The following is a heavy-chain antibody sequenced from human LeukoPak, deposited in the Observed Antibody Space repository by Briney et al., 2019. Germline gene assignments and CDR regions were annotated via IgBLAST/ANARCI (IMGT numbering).Heavy chain of an antibody. J-gene: IGHJ5*02. CDR3: ARGVVVITTAGWFDP. D-gene: IGHD3-22*01. Sequence: SETLSLTCTVSGGSLSSYYWSWIRQPPGKGLEWIGYIYYSGSTNYNPSLKSRVTISVDTSKNQFSLKLSSVTAADTDVYYCARGVVVITTAGWFDPWGQGTLVTVSS. CDR2: IYYSGST. V-gene: IGHV4-59*01. CDR1: GGSLSSYY.